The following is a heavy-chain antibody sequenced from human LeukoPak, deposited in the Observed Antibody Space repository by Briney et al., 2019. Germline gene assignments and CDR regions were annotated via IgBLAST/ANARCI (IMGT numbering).Heavy chain of an antibody. CDR1: GGSISSSRYY. Sequence: SETLSLTCTVSGGSISSSRYYWGWIRQPPGKGLEWIGSIYYSGSTYYNPSLKSRVTISVDTSKNQFSLKLSSVTAADTAVYYCARPGAYCGGDCYPWYFDLWGRGTLVTVSS. D-gene: IGHD2-21*02. CDR3: ARPGAYCGGDCYPWYFDL. V-gene: IGHV4-39*01. CDR2: IYYSGST. J-gene: IGHJ2*01.